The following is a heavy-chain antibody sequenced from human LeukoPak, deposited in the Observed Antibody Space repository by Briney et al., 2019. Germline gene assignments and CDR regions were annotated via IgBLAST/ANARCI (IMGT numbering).Heavy chain of an antibody. Sequence: GGSLRLYCAASGFSFISYGMHWVRQAPGKGLEWVGAISDDGRNKKYADSVKGRFTISRDNSKDTLYLQMNSLRDEDTAVYYCAKRPSDYGDYVTYFDYWGQGTLVTVSS. V-gene: IGHV3-30*18. D-gene: IGHD4-17*01. CDR3: AKRPSDYGDYVTYFDY. CDR1: GFSFISYG. J-gene: IGHJ4*02. CDR2: ISDDGRNK.